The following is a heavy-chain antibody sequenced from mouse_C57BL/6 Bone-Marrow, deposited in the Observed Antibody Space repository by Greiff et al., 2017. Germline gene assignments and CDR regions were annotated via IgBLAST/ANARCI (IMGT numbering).Heavy chain of an antibody. CDR3: ARDSNYVGYFDV. Sequence: QVQLQQPGAELVMPGASVKLSCKASGYTFTSYWMHWVKQRPGQGLEWIGEIDPSDSYTNYNQKFKGKSTLTVDKSSSTAYMPLSSLTSEDSAVYYCARDSNYVGYFDVWGTGTTVTVSS. D-gene: IGHD2-5*01. V-gene: IGHV1-69*01. CDR2: IDPSDSYT. CDR1: GYTFTSYW. J-gene: IGHJ1*03.